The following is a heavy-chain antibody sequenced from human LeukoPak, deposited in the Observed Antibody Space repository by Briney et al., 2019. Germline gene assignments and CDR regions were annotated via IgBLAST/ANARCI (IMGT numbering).Heavy chain of an antibody. V-gene: IGHV3-23*01. CDR2: ISDSGGAI. CDR1: GFTFSTYA. J-gene: IGHJ4*02. D-gene: IGHD3-3*02. Sequence: PGGSLSLSCAASGFTFSTYALNWVRQAPGKGLEWVSAISDSGGAIFYADSVKGRFTMSRDNSKNSLFLQMNSLRVEDTAVYYCARIGSAAFTDYWGQGALVTVSS. CDR3: ARIGSAAFTDY.